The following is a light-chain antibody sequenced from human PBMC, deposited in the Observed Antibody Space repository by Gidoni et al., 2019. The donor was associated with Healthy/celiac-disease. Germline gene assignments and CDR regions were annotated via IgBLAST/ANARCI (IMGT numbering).Light chain of an antibody. J-gene: IGKJ4*01. CDR3: QQRSNWPPGLT. CDR1: QSVSSY. CDR2: DAS. Sequence: EIVLTQSPATLSLSPGERATLSCRASQSVSSYLAWYQQKPGQAPRLLIYDASNRATGIPARFSGSGSGTDFTLTIRSLEPEDFAVYYCQQRSNWPPGLTCGGGTKVEIK. V-gene: IGKV3-11*01.